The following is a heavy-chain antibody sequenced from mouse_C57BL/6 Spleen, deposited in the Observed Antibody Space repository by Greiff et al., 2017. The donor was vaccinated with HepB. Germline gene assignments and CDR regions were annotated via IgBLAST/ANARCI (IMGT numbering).Heavy chain of an antibody. Sequence: QVQLQQPGAELVKPGASVKLSCKASGYTFTSYWMHWVKQRPGRGLEWIGRIDPKSGGTKYNEKFKSKATLTVDKPSSTAYMQLSSLTSEDSAVYDCARGYYDYLFAYWGQGTLVTVSA. V-gene: IGHV1-72*01. D-gene: IGHD2-4*01. J-gene: IGHJ3*01. CDR3: ARGYYDYLFAY. CDR2: IDPKSGGT. CDR1: GYTFTSYW.